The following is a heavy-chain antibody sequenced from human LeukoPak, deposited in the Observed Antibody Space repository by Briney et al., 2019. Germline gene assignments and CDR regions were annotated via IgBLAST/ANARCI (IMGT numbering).Heavy chain of an antibody. CDR3: AKSPTPYSSSSDFDY. D-gene: IGHD6-6*01. CDR1: GFMVGHKY. CDR2: IYAGGNT. Sequence: PGGSLRLSCAASGFMVGHKYMSWVRQAPGKGLEWLSIIYAGGNTYSADSVKGRFTISRDNSKTTVYLQMNSLRAEDTAVYYCAKSPTPYSSSSDFDYWGQGTLVIVSS. V-gene: IGHV3-66*01. J-gene: IGHJ4*02.